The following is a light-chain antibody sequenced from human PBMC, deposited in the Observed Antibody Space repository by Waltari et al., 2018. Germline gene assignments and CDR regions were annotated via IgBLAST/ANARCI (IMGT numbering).Light chain of an antibody. V-gene: IGLV2-14*01. J-gene: IGLJ2*01. Sequence: QSALTQPASVSGSPGQSVTIFCAGTSNDVGGYNSVSWYQEHPGQAPRAIIYDVSDRPSGVFARFSGSKSGNTASLTISGLQAEDEADYYCSSQSSNDVVLFGGGTKLTVL. CDR2: DVS. CDR3: SSQSSNDVVL. CDR1: SNDVGGYNS.